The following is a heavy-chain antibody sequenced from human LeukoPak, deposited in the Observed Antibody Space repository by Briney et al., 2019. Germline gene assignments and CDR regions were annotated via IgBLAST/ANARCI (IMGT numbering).Heavy chain of an antibody. D-gene: IGHD3-22*01. J-gene: IGHJ4*01. CDR1: GFTFRTYW. V-gene: IGHV3-7*01. Sequence: GGSLRLSCVASGFTFRTYWMNWFRRAPGKGLEWVGNINHDGGEVNYVDSVKGRFTISRDNAKDSSYLQMNSLRAEDTAMYYCATDRKSYDWSDYRFHYWGQGALVTVSS. CDR2: INHDGGEV. CDR3: ATDRKSYDWSDYRFHY.